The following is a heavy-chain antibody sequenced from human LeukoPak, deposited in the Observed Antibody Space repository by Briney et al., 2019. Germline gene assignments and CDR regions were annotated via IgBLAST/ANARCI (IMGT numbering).Heavy chain of an antibody. CDR1: GFTVSSNY. J-gene: IGHJ6*02. CDR3: AREFGELSDGMDV. D-gene: IGHD3-10*01. CDR2: IYSGGST. V-gene: IGHV3-66*01. Sequence: VGSLRLSCAASGFTVSSNYMSWVRQAPGKGLEWVSVIYSGGSTYYADSVKGRFTISRDNSKNTLYLQMNSLRAEDTAVYYCAREFGELSDGMDVWGQGTTVTVSS.